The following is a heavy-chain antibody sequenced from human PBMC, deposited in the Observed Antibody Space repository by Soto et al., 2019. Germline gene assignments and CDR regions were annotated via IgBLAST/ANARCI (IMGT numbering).Heavy chain of an antibody. CDR3: ARVGVEGSSSSPDWWVLGY. V-gene: IGHV1-69*02. Sequence: QVQLVQSGAEVKKPGSSVKVSCKASGGTFSSYTISWVRQAPGQGLEWMGRIIPILGIANYAQKFQGRVTITADKSTSTAYMELSSLRSEDTAVYYCARVGVEGSSSSPDWWVLGYWGQGTLVTVSS. D-gene: IGHD6-6*01. CDR2: IIPILGIA. CDR1: GGTFSSYT. J-gene: IGHJ4*02.